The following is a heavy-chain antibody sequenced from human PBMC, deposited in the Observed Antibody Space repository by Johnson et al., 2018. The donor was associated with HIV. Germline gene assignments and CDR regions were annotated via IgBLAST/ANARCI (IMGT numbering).Heavy chain of an antibody. V-gene: IGHV3-20*04. J-gene: IGHJ3*02. Sequence: VQLVESGGGLVQPGGSLRVSCAASGITFSIYAMSWVRQAPGKGLEWISTINWNGGRTGYVDSLKGRFTISRDNAKNSLYLQMDSLRAEDTALYYCARDTYSSDACDIWGQRTMVTVSS. D-gene: IGHD4-11*01. CDR1: GITFSIYA. CDR2: INWNGGRT. CDR3: ARDTYSSDACDI.